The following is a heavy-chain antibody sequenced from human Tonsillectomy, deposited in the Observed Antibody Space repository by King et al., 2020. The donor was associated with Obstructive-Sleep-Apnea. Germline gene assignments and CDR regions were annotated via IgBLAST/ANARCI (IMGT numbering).Heavy chain of an antibody. CDR2: IKKDGSDK. CDR3: ATDPHHYSAGGAFGY. J-gene: IGHJ4*02. Sequence: VQLVESGGDLVQPGGSLRLSCAASGFTFSDYWMTWIRQVPGRGLEWGALIKKDGSDKAFVDSVKGRFAISKDNAKNSLYLQMNNLKAEDTAVYYCATDPHHYSAGGAFGYWGQGTPVTVSS. V-gene: IGHV3-7*03. CDR1: GFTFSDYW. D-gene: IGHD2-8*02.